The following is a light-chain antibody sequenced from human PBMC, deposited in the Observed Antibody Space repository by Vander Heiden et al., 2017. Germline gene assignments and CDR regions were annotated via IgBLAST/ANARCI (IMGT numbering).Light chain of an antibody. Sequence: EIMLTQSPATLSLSPGERATLSCRASQSVSSYLAWYQQKPGQAPRLLIYDASNRATGIPARFSGSGSGTDFTLPISSLEPEDFAVYYCQQRSNWPTFGQGTKVEIK. CDR2: DAS. J-gene: IGKJ1*01. CDR3: QQRSNWPT. V-gene: IGKV3-11*01. CDR1: QSVSSY.